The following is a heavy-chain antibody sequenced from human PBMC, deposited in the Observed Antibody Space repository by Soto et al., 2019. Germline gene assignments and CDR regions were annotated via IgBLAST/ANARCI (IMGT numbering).Heavy chain of an antibody. CDR2: IIPIFGTA. J-gene: IGHJ6*02. CDR1: GGTFSSYA. V-gene: IGHV1-69*12. Sequence: QVQLVQSGAEVKKPGSSVKVSCKASGGTFSSYAINWVRQAPGQGLEWMGGIIPIFGTADYAQKFQGRVTITADESTSTGYMELSSLRSEDTAVYFCARAVAGGVYYYYGMDVWGQGTRVTVSS. D-gene: IGHD6-19*01. CDR3: ARAVAGGVYYYYGMDV.